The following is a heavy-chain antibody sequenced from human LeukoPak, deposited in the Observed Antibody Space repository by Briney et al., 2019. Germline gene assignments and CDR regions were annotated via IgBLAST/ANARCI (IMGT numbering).Heavy chain of an antibody. CDR1: GGSISNYY. J-gene: IGHJ4*02. Sequence: PSETLSLTCTVSGGSISNYYWSWIRQPPGKGLEWIGYIYYSGSTNYNPSLKSRVTISVDTSKNQFSLKVSSVTAADTAVYYCARGSGWPDYWGQGTLVTVSS. CDR3: ARGSGWPDY. CDR2: IYYSGST. D-gene: IGHD6-19*01. V-gene: IGHV4-59*01.